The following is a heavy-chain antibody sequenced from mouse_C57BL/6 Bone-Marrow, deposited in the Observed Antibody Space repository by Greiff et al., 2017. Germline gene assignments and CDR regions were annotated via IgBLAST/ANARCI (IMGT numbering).Heavy chain of an antibody. D-gene: IGHD2-2*01. CDR2: ISDGGSYT. CDR3: AREGYGYWFDY. Sequence: EVMLVEFGGGLVKPGGSLKLSCAASGFTFSSYAMSWVRQTPEKRLEWVATISDGGSYTYYPDNVKGRFTISRDNAKNNLYLQMSHLKSEDTAMYYCAREGYGYWFDYWGQGTTLTVSS. CDR1: GFTFSSYA. J-gene: IGHJ2*01. V-gene: IGHV5-4*01.